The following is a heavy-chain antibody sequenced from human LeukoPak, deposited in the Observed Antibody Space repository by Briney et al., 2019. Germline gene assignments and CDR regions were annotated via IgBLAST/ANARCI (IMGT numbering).Heavy chain of an antibody. Sequence: PGESLRLSCAASGFTFSSYWMSWVRQAPGKGLQWVANINQDGSEKYYVDSVKGRFTISRDNAKNTLYVQMNSLRAEDTAVYYCATRIAADLWAFDIWGQGTMVTVSS. J-gene: IGHJ3*02. CDR2: INQDGSEK. CDR1: GFTFSSYW. CDR3: ATRIAADLWAFDI. D-gene: IGHD6-25*01. V-gene: IGHV3-7*05.